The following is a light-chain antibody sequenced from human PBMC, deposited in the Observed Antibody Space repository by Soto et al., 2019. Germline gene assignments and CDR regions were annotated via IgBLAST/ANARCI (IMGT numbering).Light chain of an antibody. CDR3: KQYDNLPPT. Sequence: DIQMTQSPSSLSASVGDRVTITCQASQDISNYLNWYQQTPGKAPKLLIYDASNLETGVPSRFSGSGSGTDFTFTISSLKPEYIATYSCKQYDNLPPTFGGGTKVEIK. J-gene: IGKJ4*01. CDR1: QDISNY. V-gene: IGKV1-33*01. CDR2: DAS.